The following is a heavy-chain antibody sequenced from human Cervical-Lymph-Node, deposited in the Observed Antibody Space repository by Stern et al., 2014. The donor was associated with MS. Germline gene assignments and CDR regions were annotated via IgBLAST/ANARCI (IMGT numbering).Heavy chain of an antibody. CDR1: AGTFSKFP. CDR3: ALSSETSDRWYSLGYDL. CDR2: IFPVFGTP. V-gene: IGHV1-69*01. D-gene: IGHD6-13*01. J-gene: IGHJ5*02. Sequence: QVQLVQSGAEVTKPGSSVKVSCKASAGTFSKFPSSWVRQAPGQGLEWMGGIFPVFGTPTYAQEFRGRVTITADVSTSTVYMELSSLRSDDTAVYYCALSSETSDRWYSLGYDLWGQGTLVTVSS.